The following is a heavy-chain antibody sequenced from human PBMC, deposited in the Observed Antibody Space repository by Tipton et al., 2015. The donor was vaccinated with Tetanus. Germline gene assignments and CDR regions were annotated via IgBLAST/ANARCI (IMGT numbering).Heavy chain of an antibody. CDR3: AALSAVFRSSEWVPSNFDY. V-gene: IGHV4-31*02. CDR2: IYHRGNT. Sequence: LRLSCTVSGVSISNGGYYWSWIRQHPGKGLEWIGYIYHRGNTYYNPSLKSRLTISVDTSNNQFSLNLRSVTAADTAVYYCAALSAVFRSSEWVPSNFDYWGQGTLVPVAP. D-gene: IGHD2/OR15-2a*01. CDR1: GVSISNGGYY. J-gene: IGHJ4*02.